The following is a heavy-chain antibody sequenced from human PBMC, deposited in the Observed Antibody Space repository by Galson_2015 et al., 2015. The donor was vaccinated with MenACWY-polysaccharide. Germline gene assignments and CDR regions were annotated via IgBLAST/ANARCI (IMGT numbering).Heavy chain of an antibody. CDR3: AKDSTDFWSVAGRFDH. Sequence: LSCAASGFTFTSYAMSWVRQAPGKGLEWVSAIRSSGTNTYYADSVKGRFTISRDNSKNTLYLQMNSLRAEDTAVYYCAKDSTDFWSVAGRFDHWGQGTLVTVSS. D-gene: IGHD3-3*01. V-gene: IGHV3-23*01. CDR1: GFTFTSYA. CDR2: IRSSGTNT. J-gene: IGHJ5*02.